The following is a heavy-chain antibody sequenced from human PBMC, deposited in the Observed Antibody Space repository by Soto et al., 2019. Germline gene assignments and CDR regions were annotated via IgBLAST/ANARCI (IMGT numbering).Heavy chain of an antibody. V-gene: IGHV3-15*07. Sequence: EVQLVESGGGFVKPGGSLRLSCAASGLTFSNVWMNWVRQAPGKGLEWVGRIKSKTDGGTTDYAAPVKGRFTISRDDSKNTLYLQMNSLKIDDPGVYYCTTDVWAWFQSEYWGQGTLVTVSP. CDR2: IKSKTDGGTT. D-gene: IGHD3-10*01. J-gene: IGHJ4*02. CDR3: TTDVWAWFQSEY. CDR1: GLTFSNVW.